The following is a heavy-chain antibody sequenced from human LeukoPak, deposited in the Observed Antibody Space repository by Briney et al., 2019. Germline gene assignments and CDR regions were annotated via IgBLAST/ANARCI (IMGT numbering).Heavy chain of an antibody. CDR1: GFTFSSYW. V-gene: IGHV3-7*01. J-gene: IGHJ4*02. CDR3: ARERQSTVAGRNVIVY. Sequence: QPGGSLRLSCAASGFTFSSYWMSWVRQAPGKGLEWVANIKQDGSEKYYVDSVKGRFTISRDNAKNSLYLQMNILRAEDTAVYYCARERQSTVAGRNVIVYWGQGTLVTVSS. D-gene: IGHD6-19*01. CDR2: IKQDGSEK.